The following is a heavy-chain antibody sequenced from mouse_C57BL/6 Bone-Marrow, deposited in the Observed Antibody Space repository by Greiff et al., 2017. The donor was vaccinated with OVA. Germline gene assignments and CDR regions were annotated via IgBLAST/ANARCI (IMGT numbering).Heavy chain of an antibody. CDR1: GYTFTSYW. CDR2: IYPGSGST. V-gene: IGHV1-55*01. Sequence: QVQLQQPGAELVKPGASVKMSCKASGYTFTSYWITWVKQRPGQGLEWIGDIYPGSGSTNYNEKFKSKATLTVDTSASTAYMQLSSLTSEDAAVYYCASHYGSSFDYWGQGTTLTVSS. CDR3: ASHYGSSFDY. D-gene: IGHD1-1*01. J-gene: IGHJ2*01.